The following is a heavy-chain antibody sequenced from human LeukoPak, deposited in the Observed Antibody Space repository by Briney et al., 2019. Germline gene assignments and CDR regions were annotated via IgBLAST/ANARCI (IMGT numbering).Heavy chain of an antibody. Sequence: GALRLSCAASGFTFSSYSMNWVRQAPGEGLEWVSYISSSSSTIYYADSVKGRFTISRDNAKNSLYLQMNSLRAEDTAVYYCARALNIDDYWGQGTLVTVSS. CDR1: GFTFSSYS. J-gene: IGHJ4*02. CDR3: ARALNIDDY. D-gene: IGHD1/OR15-1a*01. CDR2: ISSSSSTI. V-gene: IGHV3-48*04.